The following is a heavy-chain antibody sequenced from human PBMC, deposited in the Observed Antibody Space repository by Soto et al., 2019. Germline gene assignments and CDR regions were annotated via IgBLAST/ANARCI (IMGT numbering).Heavy chain of an antibody. V-gene: IGHV3-73*01. Sequence: EVQLVESGGGLVQPGGSLKLSCAASGFTFSGSAMHWVRQASGKGLEWVGRIRSKANSYATAYAASVKGRFTISRDDSKNTAYLQMNSLKTEDTAVYYCTRPIMTTVTTRDYWGQGTLVTVSS. CDR3: TRPIMTTVTTRDY. J-gene: IGHJ4*02. D-gene: IGHD4-17*01. CDR2: IRSKANSYAT. CDR1: GFTFSGSA.